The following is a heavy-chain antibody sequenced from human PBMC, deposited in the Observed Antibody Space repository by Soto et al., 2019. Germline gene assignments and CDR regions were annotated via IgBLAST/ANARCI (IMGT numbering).Heavy chain of an antibody. Sequence: QVQLQESGPGLVKPSETLSLTCTVSGGSISSYYWSWIRQPPGKGLEWIGYIYYSGSTNYNPSLKRRVTISVDTSKNQFSLKLSSVTAADTAVYYCARAEHQNWFDPWGQGTLVTVSS. CDR3: ARAEHQNWFDP. V-gene: IGHV4-59*01. CDR1: GGSISSYY. D-gene: IGHD1-26*01. J-gene: IGHJ5*02. CDR2: IYYSGST.